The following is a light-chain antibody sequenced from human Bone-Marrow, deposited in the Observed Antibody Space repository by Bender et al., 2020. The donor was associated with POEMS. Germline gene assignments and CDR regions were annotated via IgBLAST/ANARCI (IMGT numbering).Light chain of an antibody. J-gene: IGLJ1*01. Sequence: QSALTQPRSVSGSPGQSVTISCTGTSSDFGGSNYVSWYQLHPGKAPKLLIYDVRKRPSGVPDRFSGSKSGNTASLTVSGLQAEDEADYYCCSYAGSYIYVFGTGTKVTVL. CDR3: CSYAGSYIYV. CDR1: SSDFGGSNY. V-gene: IGLV2-11*01. CDR2: DVR.